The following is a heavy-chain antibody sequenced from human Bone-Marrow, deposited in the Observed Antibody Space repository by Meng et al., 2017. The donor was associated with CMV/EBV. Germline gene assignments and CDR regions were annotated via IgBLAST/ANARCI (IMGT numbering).Heavy chain of an antibody. CDR1: LSIGGYY. D-gene: IGHD3-3*01. CDR2: IYYSGST. Sequence: LSIGGYYCSWLRQHPGKGLAWIGYIYYSGSTYYNPSLKSRVTISVDTSKNQFSLKLSSVTAADTAVYYCARTKYYDFWSGIGEWFDPWGQGTLVTVSS. V-gene: IGHV4-31*02. J-gene: IGHJ5*02. CDR3: ARTKYYDFWSGIGEWFDP.